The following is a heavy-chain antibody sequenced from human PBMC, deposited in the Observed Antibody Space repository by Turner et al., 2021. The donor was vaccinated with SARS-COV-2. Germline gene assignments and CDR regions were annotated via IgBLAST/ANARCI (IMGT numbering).Heavy chain of an antibody. CDR2: IYHSGST. CDR3: ARSWGGILTGYSFDP. Sequence: QVQLQQWGAGLLKPSEPLSPTCAVYGGSFSGYYWSWIRQPPGKGLEWIGEIYHSGSTNYNPSLKSRVTISVDTSKNQFSLKLSSVTAADTAVYYCARSWGGILTGYSFDPWGQGTLVTVSS. D-gene: IGHD3-9*01. V-gene: IGHV4-34*01. CDR1: GGSFSGYY. J-gene: IGHJ5*02.